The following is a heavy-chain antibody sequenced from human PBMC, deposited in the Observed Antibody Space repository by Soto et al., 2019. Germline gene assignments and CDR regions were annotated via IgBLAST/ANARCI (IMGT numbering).Heavy chain of an antibody. D-gene: IGHD2-21*01. CDR2: ITGDGYTT. J-gene: IGHJ5*02. CDR3: AKGSSRDGYS. CDR1: GFTFTNYV. Sequence: GGSLSLSCAASGFTFTNYVMTWVRQAPGKGLEWVSSITGDGYTTFYADSAKGRFTISRDNPKNTLFLQLNSLRAEDTAIYYCAKGSSRDGYSWGQGTLVTVSS. V-gene: IGHV3-23*01.